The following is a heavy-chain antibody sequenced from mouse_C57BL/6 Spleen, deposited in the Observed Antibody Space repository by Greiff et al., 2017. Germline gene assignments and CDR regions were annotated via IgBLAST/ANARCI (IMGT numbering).Heavy chain of an antibody. J-gene: IGHJ3*01. Sequence: QVQLQQPGAELVMPGASVKLSCKASGYTFTSYWMHWVKQRPGQGLEWIGEIDPSDSYTTYNQKFKGKSTLTADKSSRTAYMQLSSLTSEDSAVNYGTRRDNYEWGAYWGQGTLVTVTA. D-gene: IGHD2-12*01. CDR1: GYTFTSYW. V-gene: IGHV1-69*01. CDR3: TRRDNYEWGAY. CDR2: IDPSDSYT.